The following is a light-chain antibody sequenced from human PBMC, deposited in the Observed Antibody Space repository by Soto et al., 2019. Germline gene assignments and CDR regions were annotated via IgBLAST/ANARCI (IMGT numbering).Light chain of an antibody. Sequence: QSALTQPASVSGSPGQSITISCTGTSSDVGGYNYVSWYQQHPGKAPKLMIYEVSNWPSGVSNRFSDSKSGYTASLTISGLQAEDEADYYCSSYTSSSSQVFGGGTKVTVL. CDR2: EVS. CDR1: SSDVGGYNY. CDR3: SSYTSSSSQV. J-gene: IGLJ2*01. V-gene: IGLV2-14*01.